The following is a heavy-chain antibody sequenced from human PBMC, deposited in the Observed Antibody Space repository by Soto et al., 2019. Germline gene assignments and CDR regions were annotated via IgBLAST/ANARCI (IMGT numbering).Heavy chain of an antibody. CDR1: AFTFNFYS. CDR2: ISFDESKE. CDR3: ARGSDFYFGSGNLDY. V-gene: IGHV3-30-3*01. D-gene: IGHD3-10*01. Sequence: QVQLVESGGGVVQPGRSLRLSCAASAFTFNFYSMHWVRRAPGKGLEWVAVISFDESKEFYADSVKGRFTISRDNSNNTLYLQMNSLRAEDTAVYYCARGSDFYFGSGNLDYWGQGSLVTVSS. J-gene: IGHJ4*02.